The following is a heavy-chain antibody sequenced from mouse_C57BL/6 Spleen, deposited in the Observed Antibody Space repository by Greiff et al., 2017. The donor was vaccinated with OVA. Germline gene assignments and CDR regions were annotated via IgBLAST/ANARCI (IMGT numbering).Heavy chain of an antibody. V-gene: IGHV5-6*01. J-gene: IGHJ2*01. CDR3: ARQRGYDGYYFDY. D-gene: IGHD2-3*01. CDR2: ISSGGSYT. Sequence: EVQRVASGGDLVKPGGSLKLSCAASGFTFSSYGMSWVRQTPDKRLEWVATISSGGSYTYYPDSVKGRFTISRDNAKNTLYLQMSSLKSEDTAMYYCARQRGYDGYYFDYWGQGTTLTVSS. CDR1: GFTFSSYG.